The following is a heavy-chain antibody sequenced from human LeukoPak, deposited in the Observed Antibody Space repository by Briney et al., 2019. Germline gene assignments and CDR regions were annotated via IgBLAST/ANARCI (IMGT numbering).Heavy chain of an antibody. CDR3: ARDSDYDFWSGSRYDYYMDV. V-gene: IGHV4-34*01. D-gene: IGHD3-3*01. CDR2: INHSGST. Sequence: PSETLSLTCAVYGGSFSGYYWSWIRQPPGKGLEWIGEINHSGSTNYNPSLKSRVTMSVDTSKNQFSLKLSSVTAADTAVYYCARDSDYDFWSGSRYDYYMDVWGKGTTVTVSS. J-gene: IGHJ6*03. CDR1: GGSFSGYY.